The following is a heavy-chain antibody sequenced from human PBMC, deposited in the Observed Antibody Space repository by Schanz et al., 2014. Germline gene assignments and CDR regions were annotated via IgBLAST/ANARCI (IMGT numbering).Heavy chain of an antibody. CDR2: ISSASSTI. CDR1: GFTFSSYS. D-gene: IGHD3-16*01. CDR3: ARKVGATIGGDYDN. Sequence: EVQLVESGGGLVQPWGSLRLSCAASGFTFSSYSMNWVRQAPGKGLEWVSYISSASSTINYADSVKGRFTISRDNAKNSLFLQINSLRGEDTAVYYCARKVGATIGGDYDNWGQGTLVIVSS. V-gene: IGHV3-48*01. J-gene: IGHJ4*02.